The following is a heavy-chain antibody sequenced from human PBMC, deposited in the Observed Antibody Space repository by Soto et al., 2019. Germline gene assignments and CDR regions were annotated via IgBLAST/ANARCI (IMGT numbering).Heavy chain of an antibody. Sequence: SETLSLTCTVSDGYINNHFLSWIRQPAGKGLEWIGHIYMSGTTTYNPSLKSRVTMSVDTPRNQFSLKVSSVTAADTAVYYCARINGGSPDFWGQGALVTVYS. CDR2: IYMSGTT. CDR1: DGYINNHF. V-gene: IGHV4-4*07. J-gene: IGHJ4*02. D-gene: IGHD2-15*01. CDR3: ARINGGSPDF.